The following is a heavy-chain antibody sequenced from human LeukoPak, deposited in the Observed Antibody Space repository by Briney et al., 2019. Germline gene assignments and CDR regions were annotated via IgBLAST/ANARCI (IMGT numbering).Heavy chain of an antibody. CDR1: GFTFSSYG. J-gene: IGHJ4*02. D-gene: IGHD5-24*01. CDR3: TRGSRDGYNSFDY. CDR2: ISHDGSKK. V-gene: IGHV3-30*03. Sequence: GGSLRLSCAASGFTFSSYGMHWVRQAPGKGLEWVADISHDGSKKYYADSVKGRFTISTDNSKNTLYLQMNSLRAEDTAVYYCTRGSRDGYNSFDYWGQGTLVTVSS.